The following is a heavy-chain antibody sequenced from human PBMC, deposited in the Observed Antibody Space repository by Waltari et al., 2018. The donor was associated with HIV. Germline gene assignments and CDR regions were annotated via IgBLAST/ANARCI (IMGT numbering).Heavy chain of an antibody. V-gene: IGHV1-2*06. CDR1: GYTFPGYS. CDR2: INPNSGGT. J-gene: IGHJ6*02. CDR3: AREGARMTTMIYYYYGMDV. Sequence: QVPLVQSGAEVKKPRASVNVSCTASGYTFPGYSMHWVRTAPGQGLEWMGRINPNSGGTNYAQQFQGRVTKTRDTSISTAYMELSRLRSDDTAVYYCAREGARMTTMIYYYYGMDVWGQGTTVTVSS. D-gene: IGHD4-4*01.